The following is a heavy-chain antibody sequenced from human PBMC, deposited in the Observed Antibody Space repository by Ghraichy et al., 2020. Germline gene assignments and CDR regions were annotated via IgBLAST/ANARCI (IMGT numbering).Heavy chain of an antibody. Sequence: SVKVSCKASGGTFSSYAISWVRQAPGQGLEWMGGIIPIFGTANYAQKFQGRVTITADESTSTAYMELSSLRSEDTAVYYCARDSMGGGDLRYYFDYWGQGTLVTVSS. V-gene: IGHV1-69*13. D-gene: IGHD2-21*02. CDR3: ARDSMGGGDLRYYFDY. CDR2: IIPIFGTA. CDR1: GGTFSSYA. J-gene: IGHJ4*02.